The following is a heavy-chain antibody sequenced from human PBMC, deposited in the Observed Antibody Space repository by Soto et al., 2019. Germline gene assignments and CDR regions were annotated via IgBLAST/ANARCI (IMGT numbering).Heavy chain of an antibody. CDR2: ISAYNGNT. D-gene: IGHD6-13*01. CDR3: ARVRSSWYLVDP. J-gene: IGHJ5*02. CDR1: GYTFTSYG. V-gene: IGHV1-18*03. Sequence: ASVKVSCKASGYTFTSYGISWVRQAPGQGLEWMGWISAYNGNTNYAQKLQGRVTMTTDTSTSTAYMELRSLRSDDMAVYYCARVRSSWYLVDPWGQGTLVTVSS.